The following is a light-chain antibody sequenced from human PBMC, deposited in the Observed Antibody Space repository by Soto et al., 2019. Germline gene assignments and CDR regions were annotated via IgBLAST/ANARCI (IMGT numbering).Light chain of an antibody. CDR1: QSISSY. CDR2: AAS. V-gene: IGKV1-39*01. CDR3: QQSYSTPPA. Sequence: DSQMTRSPSSLSASVGDRVTITCRASQSISSYLNWYQQKPGKAPKLLIYAASSLQSGVPSRFSGSGSGTDFTLTISSLQPEDFATYYCQQSYSTPPAFGQGTRLEIK. J-gene: IGKJ5*01.